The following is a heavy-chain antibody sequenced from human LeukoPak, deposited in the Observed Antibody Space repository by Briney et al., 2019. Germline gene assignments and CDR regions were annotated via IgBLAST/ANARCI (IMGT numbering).Heavy chain of an antibody. CDR3: ARNLYSSGWYVGGVDY. J-gene: IGHJ4*02. CDR2: ISSSGSTI. CDR1: GFTFSSYE. V-gene: IGHV3-48*03. Sequence: PGGSLRLSCAASGFTFSSYEMNWVRQAPGKGLEWVSYISSSGSTIYYADSVKGRFTISRDNAKNSLYLQMNSLRAGDTAVYYCARNLYSSGWYVGGVDYWGQGTLVTVSS. D-gene: IGHD6-19*01.